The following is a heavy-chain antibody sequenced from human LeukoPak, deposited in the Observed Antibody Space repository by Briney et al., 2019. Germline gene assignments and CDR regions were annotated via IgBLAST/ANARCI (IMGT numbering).Heavy chain of an antibody. V-gene: IGHV4-59*08. CDR3: ARHYDSSAYWYYFDS. J-gene: IGHJ4*02. Sequence: SETLSLTCNVSGGSISGHYWSWIRQPPGKGLEWIGYIFYRGNTNFNPSLKSRVSISLDTSKKQFSLNLISVTAADTAMYYCARHYDSSAYWYYFDSWGQGTLVSVSS. CDR2: IFYRGNT. D-gene: IGHD3-22*01. CDR1: GGSISGHY.